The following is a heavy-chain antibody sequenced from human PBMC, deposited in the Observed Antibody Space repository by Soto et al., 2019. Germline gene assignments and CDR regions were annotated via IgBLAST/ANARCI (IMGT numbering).Heavy chain of an antibody. J-gene: IGHJ4*02. V-gene: IGHV3-30*18. D-gene: IGHD2-15*01. CDR2: ISSDGRTE. CDR3: AKGEFSYCSGVSCYGAYFDF. Sequence: QVQLVESGGGVVQPGRSLRLSCAASGFTFSTSAMHWVRQTPGKGLEWVGLISSDGRTEYYADSVKGRFSISRDNSNNILYLQLNGLRAEDTAVYYCAKGEFSYCSGVSCYGAYFDFWGQGALVTVSS. CDR1: GFTFSTSA.